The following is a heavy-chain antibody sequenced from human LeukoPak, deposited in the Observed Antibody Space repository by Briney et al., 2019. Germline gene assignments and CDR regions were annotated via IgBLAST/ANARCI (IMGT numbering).Heavy chain of an antibody. D-gene: IGHD4-17*01. J-gene: IGHJ6*03. CDR1: GYTFTSYD. V-gene: IGHV1-8*01. CDR2: MNPNSGNT. CDR3: ARGSTTVTTAYYYMDV. Sequence: ASVKVSCKSSGYTFTSYDINWVRQAPGQGLEWMGWMNPNSGNTGYAQKFQGRVTITRNTSISTAYMELSSLRSEDTAVYYCARGSTTVTTAYYYMDVWGKGTTVTVSS.